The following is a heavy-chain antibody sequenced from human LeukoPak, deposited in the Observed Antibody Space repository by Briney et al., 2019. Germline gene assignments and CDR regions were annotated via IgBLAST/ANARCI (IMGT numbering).Heavy chain of an antibody. CDR1: GGSISGKY. D-gene: IGHD2-15*01. CDR3: ARGRRYCSGGSCYSWFDP. J-gene: IGHJ5*02. V-gene: IGHV4-59*01. CDR2: IYYSGTT. Sequence: SETLSLTCTVSGGSISGKYWSWIRQTPGKGLEWVGYIYYSGTTKYNPSLKSRVTISVDTSKNQFSLKVRSVTTADTAVYYCARGRRYCSGGSCYSWFDPWGQGTLVTVSS.